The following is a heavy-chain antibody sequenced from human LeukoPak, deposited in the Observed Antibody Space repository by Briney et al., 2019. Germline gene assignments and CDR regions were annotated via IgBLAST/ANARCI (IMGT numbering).Heavy chain of an antibody. CDR3: AREQPAGSTDY. D-gene: IGHD2-2*01. J-gene: IGHJ4*02. CDR1: GFIFSSYS. V-gene: IGHV3-64*01. CDR2: ISSDGTKT. Sequence: PGGSLRLSCAASGFIFSSYSMHWVRQAPGKGLEYVSVISSDGTKTYYTNSVRGRFTISRDNSKNALYLQMGSLRDEDTAMYFCAREQPAGSTDYWGQGTLVTVSS.